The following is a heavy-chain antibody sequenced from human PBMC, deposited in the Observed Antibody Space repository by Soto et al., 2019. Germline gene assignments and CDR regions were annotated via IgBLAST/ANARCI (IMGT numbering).Heavy chain of an antibody. CDR3: ARAKRAYDFWSGYFTYYFDY. CDR1: GVSFSGYY. D-gene: IGHD3-3*01. V-gene: IGHV4-34*01. CDR2: INHSGST. J-gene: IGHJ4*02. Sequence: SETLSLTCAVYGVSFSGYYWSWIRQPPGKGLEWIGEINHSGSTNYNPSLKSRVTISVDTSKNQFSLKLSSVTAADTAVYYCARAKRAYDFWSGYFTYYFDYWGQGTLVTVS.